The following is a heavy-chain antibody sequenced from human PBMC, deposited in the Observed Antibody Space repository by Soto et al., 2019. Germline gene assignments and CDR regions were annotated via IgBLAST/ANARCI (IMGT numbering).Heavy chain of an antibody. Sequence: QVQLVESGGGVVQPGRSLRLSCAASGFTFSSYGMHWVRQAPGKGLEWVAVISYDGSNKYYADSVKGRFTISRDKSKNTLYLQMNSLRAEDTAVYYCAKDTGNDFWSEIMREIDYWGHGTLVTVSS. CDR1: GFTFSSYG. D-gene: IGHD3-3*01. J-gene: IGHJ4*01. V-gene: IGHV3-30*18. CDR2: ISYDGSNK. CDR3: AKDTGNDFWSEIMREIDY.